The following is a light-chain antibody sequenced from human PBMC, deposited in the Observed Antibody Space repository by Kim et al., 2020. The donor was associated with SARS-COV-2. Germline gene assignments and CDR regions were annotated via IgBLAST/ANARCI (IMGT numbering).Light chain of an antibody. CDR3: QSRNSGGNVV. Sequence: SSELTQDPAVSVALGQTVRITCQGDSLRSYYATWYQQKPRQAPVLVIYGRNNRPSGIPDRFSGSTSGNTASLTISEAQAEDEADFYCQSRNSGGNVVFGGGTQLTVL. J-gene: IGLJ2*01. V-gene: IGLV3-19*01. CDR1: SLRSYY. CDR2: GRN.